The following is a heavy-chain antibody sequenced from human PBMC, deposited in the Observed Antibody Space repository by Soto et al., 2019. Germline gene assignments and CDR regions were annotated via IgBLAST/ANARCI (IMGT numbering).Heavy chain of an antibody. CDR2: INHSGST. J-gene: IGHJ4*02. CDR3: ARQRTSVVTQAYFDV. Sequence: SETLSLTCAVYGGSFSGYYWSWIRQPPGKGLEWIGEINHSGSTNYNPSLKSRVTISVDTSKNQFPLKLSSVTAADTAVYFCARQRTSVVTQAYFDVWGPGSLVTVS. V-gene: IGHV4-34*01. D-gene: IGHD2-21*02. CDR1: GGSFSGYY.